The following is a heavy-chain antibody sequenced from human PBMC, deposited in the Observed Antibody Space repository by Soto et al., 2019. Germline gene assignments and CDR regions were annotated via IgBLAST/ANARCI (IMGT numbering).Heavy chain of an antibody. D-gene: IGHD6-6*01. Sequence: GASVKVSCKASGGTFSSYAISWVRQAPGQGLEWMGGIIPIFGTANYAQKFQGRVTITADESTSTAYMELSSLRSEDTAVYHCARDTGPFKYSSSSGFFDYWGQGTLVTVSS. CDR3: ARDTGPFKYSSSSGFFDY. CDR2: IIPIFGTA. CDR1: GGTFSSYA. J-gene: IGHJ4*02. V-gene: IGHV1-69*13.